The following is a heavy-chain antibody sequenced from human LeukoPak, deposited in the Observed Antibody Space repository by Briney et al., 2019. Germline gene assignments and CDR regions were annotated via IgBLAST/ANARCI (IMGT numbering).Heavy chain of an antibody. V-gene: IGHV3-30*02. J-gene: IGHJ4*02. CDR1: GFTFSSYG. Sequence: GGSLRLSCAASGFTFSSYGMHWVRQAPGKGLEWVAFIRYDGSNKYYADSVKGRFTISRDNSKNTLYLQMNSLRAEDTAVYYCAKDGTVSGSRKYYFDYWGQGTLVTVSS. CDR3: AKDGTVSGSRKYYFDY. D-gene: IGHD3-10*01. CDR2: IRYDGSNK.